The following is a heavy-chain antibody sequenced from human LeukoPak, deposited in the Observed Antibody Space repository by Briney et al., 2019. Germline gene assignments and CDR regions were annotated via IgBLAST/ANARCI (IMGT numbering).Heavy chain of an antibody. CDR2: INPNSGGT. D-gene: IGHD2-2*01. CDR1: GYTFTDFG. CDR3: VWEGYCSSTSCYGFDP. Sequence: GASVKVSCKASGYTFTDFGFTWLRQAPGQGLEWMGWINPNSGGTNYAQKFQGRVTMTRDTSISTAYMELSRLRSDDTAVYYCVWEGYCSSTSCYGFDPWGQGTLVTVSS. J-gene: IGHJ5*02. V-gene: IGHV1-2*02.